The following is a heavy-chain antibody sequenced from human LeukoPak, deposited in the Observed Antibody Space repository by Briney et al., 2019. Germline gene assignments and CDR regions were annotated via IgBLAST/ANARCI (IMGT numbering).Heavy chain of an antibody. V-gene: IGHV4-31*03. J-gene: IGHJ4*02. D-gene: IGHD1-26*01. CDR2: IYSSGGT. Sequence: SETLSLTCTLSGDSSGIGGFYWSWIRQHPGKGLEWIGYIYSSGGTHYNPSLRSRVTISVDTSENQFTLMLNSVTTADTAVYYCASSRHSGSYYVLDYWGQGALVTVSS. CDR3: ASSRHSGSYYVLDY. CDR1: GDSSGIGGFY.